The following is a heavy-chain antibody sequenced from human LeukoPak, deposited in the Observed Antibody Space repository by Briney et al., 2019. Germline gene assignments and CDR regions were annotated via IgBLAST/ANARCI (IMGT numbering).Heavy chain of an antibody. CDR1: GGSFSGYY. Sequence: PSETLSLTCAVYGGSFSGYYWSWIRQPPGKGLEWIGEINHSGSTNYNPSLKSRVTISVDTSKNQFSLRLSSVTAADTAVYYCARAPALGYCSSTSCYRGGFGYWGQGTLVTVSS. D-gene: IGHD2-2*02. J-gene: IGHJ4*02. CDR2: INHSGST. V-gene: IGHV4-34*01. CDR3: ARAPALGYCSSTSCYRGGFGY.